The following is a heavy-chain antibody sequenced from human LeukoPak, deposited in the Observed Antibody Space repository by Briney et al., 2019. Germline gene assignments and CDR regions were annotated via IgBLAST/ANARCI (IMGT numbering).Heavy chain of an antibody. V-gene: IGHV4-4*07. CDR2: IYTSGST. D-gene: IGHD3-10*02. CDR1: GGSISSYY. J-gene: IGHJ4*02. CDR3: ARATMLGDYFDY. Sequence: SETLSLTCTVSGGSISSYYWSWIRQPAGKGLGWIGRIYTSGSTNYNPSLKSRVTISVDKSKNQFSLKLSSVTAADTAVYYCARATMLGDYFDYWGQGSLVTVSS.